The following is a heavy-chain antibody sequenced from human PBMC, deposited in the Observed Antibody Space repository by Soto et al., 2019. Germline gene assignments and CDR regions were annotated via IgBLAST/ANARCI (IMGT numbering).Heavy chain of an antibody. J-gene: IGHJ6*02. D-gene: IGHD6-19*01. V-gene: IGHV4-59*01. CDR3: ARAAVAGNYYYGMDV. CDR1: GGSISSYY. Sequence: SETLSLTCTVSGGSISSYYWSWIRQPPGKGLEWIGYIYYSGSTNYNPSLKSRVTISVDTSKNQFSLKLSSVTAADTAVYYCARAAVAGNYYYGMDVWGQGTTVTVSS. CDR2: IYYSGST.